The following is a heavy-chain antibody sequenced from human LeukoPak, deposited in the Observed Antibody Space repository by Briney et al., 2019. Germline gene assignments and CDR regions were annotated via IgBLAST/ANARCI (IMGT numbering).Heavy chain of an antibody. J-gene: IGHJ4*02. CDR3: ARGFYSPHY. CDR2: IYYSGRT. D-gene: IGHD4-11*01. V-gene: IGHV4-59*01. CDR1: GGSISSDY. Sequence: PSETLSLTCTVSGGSISSDYWSWIRQPPGKGLEWIGYIYYSGRTYYNPSLKSRITISVDTSKNQFSLKLSSVTAADTAVYYCARGFYSPHYWGQGTPVSVSS.